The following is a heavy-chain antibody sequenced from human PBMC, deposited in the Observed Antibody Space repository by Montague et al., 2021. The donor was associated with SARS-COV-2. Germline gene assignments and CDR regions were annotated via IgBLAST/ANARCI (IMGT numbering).Heavy chain of an antibody. CDR1: GGSISSSSYY. CDR2: IYYTGST. Sequence: SETLSLTCTVSGGSISSSSYYWGWIRQPPGKGLEWIGSIYYTGSTYYNPSLKSRVTISVDTSKSRFSLKLSSVTAADTAVYYCARDTRIAMLVVVTRYGLDVWGQGTTVTVSS. J-gene: IGHJ6*02. D-gene: IGHD3-22*01. V-gene: IGHV4-39*07. CDR3: ARDTRIAMLVVVTRYGLDV.